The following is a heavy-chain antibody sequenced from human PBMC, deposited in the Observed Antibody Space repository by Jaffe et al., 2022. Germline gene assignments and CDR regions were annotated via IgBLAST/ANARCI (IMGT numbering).Heavy chain of an antibody. D-gene: IGHD6-13*01. V-gene: IGHV2-5*01. CDR3: AHKRFEGSSWYYFDY. CDR1: GFSLTTSGVG. CDR2: TYGNDDK. J-gene: IGHJ4*02. Sequence: QITLKESGPTLVKPTQTLTLTCTFSGFSLTTSGVGVGWIRQPPGKALEWLALTYGNDDKRYSPSLKTRLTITKDTSKNQVVLTMTNMDPVDTATYYCAHKRFEGSSWYYFDYWGQGTLVTVSS.